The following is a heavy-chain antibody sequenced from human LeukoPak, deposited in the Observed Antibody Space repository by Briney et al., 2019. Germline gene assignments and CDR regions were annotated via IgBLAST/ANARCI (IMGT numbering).Heavy chain of an antibody. CDR2: IYHSGST. CDR3: AREVESGV. D-gene: IGHD5-24*01. Sequence: SETLSLTCTVSGGSISSYYWSWIRQPPGKGLEWIGSIYHSGSTYYNPSLKSRVTISVDTSKNQFSLKLSSVTAADTAVYYCAREVESGVWGQGTLVTVSS. CDR1: GGSISSYY. V-gene: IGHV4-38-2*02. J-gene: IGHJ4*02.